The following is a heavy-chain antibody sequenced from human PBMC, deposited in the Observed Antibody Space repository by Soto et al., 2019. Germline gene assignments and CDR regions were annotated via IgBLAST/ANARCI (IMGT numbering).Heavy chain of an antibody. Sequence: SETLSLTCTVSGGSISGYYWSWIRQPPGKGLEWIGNMHYSGTTNYNPSLKSRVTISVDTSKNQFSLKLSSVTAADTAVYYCSAGNDYWGQGTLVTVSS. CDR1: GGSISGYY. J-gene: IGHJ4*02. CDR2: MHYSGTT. D-gene: IGHD1-26*01. CDR3: SAGNDY. V-gene: IGHV4-59*12.